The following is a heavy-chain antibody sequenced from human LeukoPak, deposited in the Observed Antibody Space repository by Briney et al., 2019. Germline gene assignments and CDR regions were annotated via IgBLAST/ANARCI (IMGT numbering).Heavy chain of an antibody. D-gene: IGHD3-3*01. CDR1: GFTFSSYW. CDR3: AREVITIFGVVSYPLDY. V-gene: IGHV3-48*04. CDR2: ISSSGSTI. Sequence: GGSLRLSCAASGFTFSSYWMNWVRQAPGKGLEWVSYISSSGSTIYYADSVKGRFTISRDNAKNSLYLQMNSLRAEDTALYYCAREVITIFGVVSYPLDYWGQGTLVTVSS. J-gene: IGHJ4*02.